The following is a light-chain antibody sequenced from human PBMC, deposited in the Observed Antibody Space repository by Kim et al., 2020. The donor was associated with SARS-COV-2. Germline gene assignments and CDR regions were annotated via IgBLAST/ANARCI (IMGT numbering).Light chain of an antibody. J-gene: IGLJ3*02. Sequence: SSELTQDPAVSVALGQTVRITCQGDSLRSYYASWYQQKPGQAPVLVIYGKNNRPSGSPDRFSGSSSGNTASLTITGVQAEDEADYYCNSRDSSGNHLRVF. V-gene: IGLV3-19*01. CDR1: SLRSYY. CDR3: NSRDSSGNHLRV. CDR2: GKN.